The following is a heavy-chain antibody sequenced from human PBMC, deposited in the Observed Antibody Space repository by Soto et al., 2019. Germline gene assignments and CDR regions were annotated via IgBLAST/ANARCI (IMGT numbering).Heavy chain of an antibody. Sequence: QVELVESGGGVVQPGRSLRLSCEASGFTFSGYGMHWVRQAPGKGLEWVAAISQDGSDRYYEDSVKGRFTISRDNSKNTLYCQRNSLRAEYTSTYYCPEGTAMAYQWFAPCGDGSLFTVSS. J-gene: IGHJ5*02. CDR2: ISQDGSDR. CDR1: GFTFSGYG. V-gene: IGHV3-30*18. CDR3: PEGTAMAYQWFAP. D-gene: IGHD5-18*01.